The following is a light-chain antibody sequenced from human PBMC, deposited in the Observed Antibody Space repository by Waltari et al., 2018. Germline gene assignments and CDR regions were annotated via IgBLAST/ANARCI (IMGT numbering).Light chain of an antibody. CDR2: DVN. V-gene: IGLV2-8*01. CDR3: SAFAGSNNFGV. Sequence: EVGCSNLGSVYQQRPGKAPRCLIYDVNKRPSGVSDRFSGSKSGNTASLTVSGLQPDDEATYYCSAFAGSNNFGVFGGGTKLTVL. CDR1: EVGCSNL. J-gene: IGLJ3*02.